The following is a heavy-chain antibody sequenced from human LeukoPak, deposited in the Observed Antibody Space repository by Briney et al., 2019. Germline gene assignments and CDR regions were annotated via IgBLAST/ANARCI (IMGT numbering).Heavy chain of an antibody. CDR3: AKSRSNCSSTSCYTLPYYYYGMDV. CDR1: GFTFSSYA. D-gene: IGHD2-2*02. V-gene: IGHV3-23*01. CDR2: IIGIVGTT. Sequence: GGPLRLSCAASGFTFSSYAMSWVRQAPGKWLEWVSAIIGIVGTTYYTDSVKGRFTIPRDNSKNTLYLQMNSLRAEDTAVYYCAKSRSNCSSTSCYTLPYYYYGMDVWGQGTTVTVSS. J-gene: IGHJ6*02.